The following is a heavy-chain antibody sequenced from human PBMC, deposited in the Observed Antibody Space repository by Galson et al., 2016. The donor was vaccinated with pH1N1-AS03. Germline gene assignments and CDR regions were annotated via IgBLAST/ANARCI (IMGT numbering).Heavy chain of an antibody. CDR1: GGTFSRYA. Sequence: SVKVSCKVSGGTFSRYAISWVRQAPGQGLEWMGGLFPIFGTHDNAQKFKGRVTIIADESTSTVSLEVNRLRPEDTAVYFCARSDYYYGMDVWGQGTTVTVSS. V-gene: IGHV1-69*13. CDR3: ARSDYYYGMDV. J-gene: IGHJ6*02. CDR2: LFPIFGTH.